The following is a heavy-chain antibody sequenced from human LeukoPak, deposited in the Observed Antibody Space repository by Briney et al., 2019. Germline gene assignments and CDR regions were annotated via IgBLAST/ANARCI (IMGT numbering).Heavy chain of an antibody. CDR3: AKGYRGYKLDY. CDR2: IWYDGSNK. J-gene: IGHJ4*02. Sequence: GGSLRLSCAASGFTFSSYGMHWVRQAPGKGLEWVAVIWYDGSNKYYADSVEGRFTISRDNSKNTLYLQMNSLRAEDTAVYYCAKGYRGYKLDYWGQGALVTVSS. CDR1: GFTFSSYG. D-gene: IGHD5-18*01. V-gene: IGHV3-33*06.